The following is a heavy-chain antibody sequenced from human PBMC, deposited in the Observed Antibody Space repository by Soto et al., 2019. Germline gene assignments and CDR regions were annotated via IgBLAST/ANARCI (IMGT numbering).Heavy chain of an antibody. J-gene: IGHJ6*02. CDR2: INHRGSS. Sequence: SETLSLTCAVNGGSLSGYYWSWIRQSPGKGLEWIGEINHRGSSDYNPSLKSRVTISIDASKNHVTLESTSVTAADTAVYYCGRVPLDGNYANGVDVWGQGTTVTVSS. CDR3: GRVPLDGNYANGVDV. V-gene: IGHV4-34*01. CDR1: GGSLSGYY. D-gene: IGHD4-17*01.